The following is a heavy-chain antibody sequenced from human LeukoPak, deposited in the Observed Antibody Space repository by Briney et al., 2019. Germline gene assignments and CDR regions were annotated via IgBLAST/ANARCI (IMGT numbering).Heavy chain of an antibody. CDR2: ISGSGGST. J-gene: IGHJ4*02. CDR1: GFTFSSYA. Sequence: GGSLRLSCAASGFTFSSYAMSWVRQAPGKGLEWVSAISGSGGSTYYADSVKGRFTISRDNSKNTLYLQMNSLRAEDTAVYYCAKDPGYSYGYASGYWGQGTLVTVSS. CDR3: AKDPGYSYGYASGY. D-gene: IGHD5-18*01. V-gene: IGHV3-23*01.